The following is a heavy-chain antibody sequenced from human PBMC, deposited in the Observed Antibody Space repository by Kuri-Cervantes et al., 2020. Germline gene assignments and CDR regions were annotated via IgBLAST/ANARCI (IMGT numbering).Heavy chain of an antibody. CDR3: SGGSGSYRGTGDY. Sequence: GESLKISCAASGFTFSSYGMHWVRQAPGKGLGWVAVISYDGSNKYYADSVKGRFTISRDNSKNTLYLQMNSLRAEDTAVYYCSGGSGSYRGTGDYWGQGTLVTVSS. CDR1: GFTFSSYG. J-gene: IGHJ4*02. CDR2: ISYDGSNK. V-gene: IGHV3-30*03. D-gene: IGHD3-10*01.